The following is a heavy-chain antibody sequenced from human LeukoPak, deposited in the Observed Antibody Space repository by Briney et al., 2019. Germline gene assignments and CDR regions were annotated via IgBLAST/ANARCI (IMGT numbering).Heavy chain of an antibody. CDR3: ARDKRHSYGRYFDH. D-gene: IGHD5-18*01. V-gene: IGHV4-59*01. CDR1: GDSISTYH. Sequence: PSETVSLTCSVSGDSISTYHWNWIRKPPGKGLEWIGYMQSTGNSKYNPSPRSRVTMFVDTSKNQVALILSSVTAADTAVYYCARDKRHSYGRYFDHWGQGALVTVSS. J-gene: IGHJ4*02. CDR2: MQSTGNS.